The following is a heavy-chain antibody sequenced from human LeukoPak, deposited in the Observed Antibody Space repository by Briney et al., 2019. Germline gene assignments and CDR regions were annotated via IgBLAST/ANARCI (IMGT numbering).Heavy chain of an antibody. CDR3: AKFDYYDSSGYYNKVLDAFDI. D-gene: IGHD3-22*01. J-gene: IGHJ3*02. Sequence: PGGSLRLSCAASGFTFSSYAMHWVRQSPGKGLEWVAVISYDGSKKYYADSVKGRFAISRDNSKNTLYLQMNSLRAEDTAVYYCAKFDYYDSSGYYNKVLDAFDIWGQGTMVTVSS. V-gene: IGHV3-30-3*02. CDR1: GFTFSSYA. CDR2: ISYDGSKK.